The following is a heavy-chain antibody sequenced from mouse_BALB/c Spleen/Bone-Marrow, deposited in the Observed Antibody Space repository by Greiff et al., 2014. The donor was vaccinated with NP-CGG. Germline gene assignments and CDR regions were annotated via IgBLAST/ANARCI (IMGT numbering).Heavy chain of an antibody. V-gene: IGHV1-54*01. J-gene: IGHJ4*01. CDR2: INPGSDGI. CDR1: GYAFTNYW. Sequence: QVQLQQSGAELVRPGTSVKVSCKASGYAFTNYWIEWIKQRPGQGLEWIGVINPGSDGINYNEKFKGKATLTADKSSSTAYMQLSSLTSDGSAVYFCARELVRGMDYWGQGTSVTVSS. D-gene: IGHD1-1*01. CDR3: ARELVRGMDY.